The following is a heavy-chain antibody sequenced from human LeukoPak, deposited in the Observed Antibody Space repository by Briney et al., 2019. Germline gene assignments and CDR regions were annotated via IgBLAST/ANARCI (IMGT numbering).Heavy chain of an antibody. Sequence: GSLRLSCAASGFTFSSYEMNWVRQAPGKGLEWIAYIDDSGNTNYNPSLKSRATISADTSRNEFSLKVNYVTAADTAVYYCARHLAARLGGARFSDYWGQGTLVTVSS. V-gene: IGHV4-59*08. J-gene: IGHJ4*02. CDR2: IDDSGNT. D-gene: IGHD2-21*01. CDR1: GFTFSSYE. CDR3: ARHLAARLGGARFSDY.